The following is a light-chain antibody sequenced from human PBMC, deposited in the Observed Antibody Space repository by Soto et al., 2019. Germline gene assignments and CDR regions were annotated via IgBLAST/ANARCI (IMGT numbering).Light chain of an antibody. CDR1: SGHSSYI. CDR2: LEGSGSY. Sequence: QPVLTQSSSASASLGSSVKLTCTLSSGHSSYIIARHQQQPGKAPRYLMKLEGSGSYNKGSGVPDRFSGSSSGADRYLTISNLQSEDEADYYCETWDSNTSFGGGTKLTVL. J-gene: IGLJ2*01. CDR3: ETWDSNTS. V-gene: IGLV4-60*03.